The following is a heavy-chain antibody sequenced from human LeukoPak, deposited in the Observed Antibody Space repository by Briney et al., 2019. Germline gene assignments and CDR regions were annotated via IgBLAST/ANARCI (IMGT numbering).Heavy chain of an antibody. J-gene: IGHJ4*02. Sequence: PSETLSLTCTVSGGSVSSGGYYWSWIRQPPGKGLEWIGEINHSGSTNYNPSLKSRVTISVDTSKNQFSLKLSSVTAADTAVYYCARVGAYYDSSGHSNDYWGQGTLVTVSS. D-gene: IGHD3-22*01. CDR3: ARVGAYYDSSGHSNDY. CDR1: GGSVSSGGYY. V-gene: IGHV4-34*01. CDR2: INHSGST.